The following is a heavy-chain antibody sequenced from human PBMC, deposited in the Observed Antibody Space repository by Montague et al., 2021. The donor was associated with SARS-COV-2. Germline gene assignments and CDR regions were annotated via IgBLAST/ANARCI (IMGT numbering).Heavy chain of an antibody. CDR1: GFTFGDYA. V-gene: IGHV3-9*01. J-gene: IGHJ3*01. D-gene: IGHD3-10*01. Sequence: SLRLSCAASGFTFGDYAMHWVRQTPGKGLEWVSGISWTSGSRGYADSVKGRFTIYRDNAKNSLYLQMNSLRTEDTAFYYCAKDYYFDAFDFWGQGTMVTVSS. CDR2: ISWTSGSR. CDR3: AKDYYFDAFDF.